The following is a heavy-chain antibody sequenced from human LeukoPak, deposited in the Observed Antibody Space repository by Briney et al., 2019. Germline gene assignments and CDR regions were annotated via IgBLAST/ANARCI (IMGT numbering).Heavy chain of an antibody. CDR2: INPIVSP. Sequence: PSETLSLTWAVYGGSFSVYYWSWIRHLPGKGLEWIGEINPIVSPNYNPTLRSRVTISGDTSKNQFSLKLSSVTAADTAVYYCARGLYYGSGSYIDYYYGMDVWGKGTTVTVSS. CDR3: ARGLYYGSGSYIDYYYGMDV. V-gene: IGHV4-34*01. D-gene: IGHD3-10*01. J-gene: IGHJ6*04. CDR1: GGSFSVYY.